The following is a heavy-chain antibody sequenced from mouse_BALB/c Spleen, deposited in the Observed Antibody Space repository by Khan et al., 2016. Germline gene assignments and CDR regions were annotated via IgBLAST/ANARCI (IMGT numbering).Heavy chain of an antibody. CDR2: ISSGSSNI. D-gene: IGHD2-3*01. CDR1: GFTFSSFG. J-gene: IGHJ3*01. CDR3: SRGGLYDGYLFAY. Sequence: EVELVESGGGLVQPGGSRKLSCAASGFTFSSFGMHWVRQAPEKGLEWVAYISSGSSNIYYADTVKGRFTISRDNPKNTLFLKMTSLRSEDTAMYYCSRGGLYDGYLFAYWGQGTLVTVSA. V-gene: IGHV5-17*02.